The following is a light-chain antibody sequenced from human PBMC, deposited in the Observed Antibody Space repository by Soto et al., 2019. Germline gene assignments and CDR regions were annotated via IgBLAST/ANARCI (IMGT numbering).Light chain of an antibody. CDR2: AAS. Sequence: DIQMTQSPSSLSASVGDRVTITCRASQTITTYLHWYQQKPGKAPKLLISAASSLQSGVPSSFSGSGSGTDFTLTISSLQPEDFATYYCQQSYSTPHTFGGGTKVEIK. CDR1: QTITTY. J-gene: IGKJ4*01. V-gene: IGKV1-39*01. CDR3: QQSYSTPHT.